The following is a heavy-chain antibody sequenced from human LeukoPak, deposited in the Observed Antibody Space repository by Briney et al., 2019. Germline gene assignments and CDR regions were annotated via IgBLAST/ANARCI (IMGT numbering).Heavy chain of an antibody. CDR1: GGSIGSYY. CDR3: ARDATRGCSGGSCYSAWFDP. V-gene: IGHV4-4*07. CDR2: IYTSGST. Sequence: SETLSLACTVSGGSIGSYYWSWIRQLAGKGLEWIERIYTSGSTNYNPSLKSRVTMSVDTSKNQFSLKLSSVTAADTAVYYCARDATRGCSGGSCYSAWFDPWGQGTLVTVSS. J-gene: IGHJ5*02. D-gene: IGHD2-15*01.